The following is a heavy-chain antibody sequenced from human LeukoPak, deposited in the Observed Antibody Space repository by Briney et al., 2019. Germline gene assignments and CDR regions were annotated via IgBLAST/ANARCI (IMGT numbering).Heavy chain of an antibody. CDR2: IKQDGSEK. V-gene: IGHV3-7*03. Sequence: GGSLRLSCAASGFTFSSYWMSWVRQAPGKGLEWVANIKQDGSEKYYVDSVKGRFTISRDNSKNTLYLQMKSLRAEDTAVYYCAREVAGTDGYFDYWGQGTLVTVSS. J-gene: IGHJ4*02. CDR3: AREVAGTDGYFDY. D-gene: IGHD6-19*01. CDR1: GFTFSSYW.